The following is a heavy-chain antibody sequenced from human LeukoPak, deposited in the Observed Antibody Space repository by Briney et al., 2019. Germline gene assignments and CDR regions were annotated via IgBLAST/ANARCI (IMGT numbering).Heavy chain of an antibody. V-gene: IGHV4-34*01. CDR2: IYYSGST. D-gene: IGHD3-22*01. J-gene: IGHJ4*02. CDR1: GGSFSGYY. Sequence: PSETLSLTCAVYGGSFSGYYWSWIRQPPGKGLEWIGSIYYSGSTYYNPSLKSRVTISVDTSKNQFSLKLSSVTAADTAVYYRARHLDYYDSSGYFLGAIDYWGQGTLVTVSS. CDR3: ARHLDYYDSSGYFLGAIDY.